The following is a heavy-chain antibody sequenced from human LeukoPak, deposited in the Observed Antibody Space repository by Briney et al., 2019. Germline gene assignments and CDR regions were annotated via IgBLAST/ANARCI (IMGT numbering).Heavy chain of an antibody. V-gene: IGHV3-30-3*01. CDR1: EFTFSSYA. D-gene: IGHD3-22*01. CDR2: ISYDGSNK. Sequence: GGSLRLSCAASEFTFSSYAMSWVRQAPGKGLEWVAVISYDGSNKYYADSVKGRFTISRDNSKNTLYLQMNSLRAEDTAVYYCARDLYYDSSGPFDYWGQGTLVTVSS. J-gene: IGHJ4*02. CDR3: ARDLYYDSSGPFDY.